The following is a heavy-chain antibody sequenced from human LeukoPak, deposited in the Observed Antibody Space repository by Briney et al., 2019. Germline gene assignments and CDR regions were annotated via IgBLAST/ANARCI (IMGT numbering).Heavy chain of an antibody. CDR1: GYTFTGYY. CDR3: ARLVEGGYGYGWRYFDY. V-gene: IGHV1-2*02. CDR2: INPNSGGT. J-gene: IGHJ4*02. D-gene: IGHD5-18*01. Sequence: ASVKVSCKASGYTFTGYYMHWVRQAPGQGLEWMGWINPNSGGTNYAQKFQGRVTMTRDTSISTAYMELSRLRSDDTAVYYCARLVEGGYGYGWRYFDYWGQGTLVTVSS.